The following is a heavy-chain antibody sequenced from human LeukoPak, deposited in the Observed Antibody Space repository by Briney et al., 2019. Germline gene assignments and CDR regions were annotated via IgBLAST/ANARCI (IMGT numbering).Heavy chain of an antibody. CDR3: AREKRITMIVDAFDI. D-gene: IGHD3-22*01. V-gene: IGHV4-4*07. J-gene: IGHJ3*02. CDR2: IYTSGST. Sequence: SETLSLTCTVSGGSISSYYWSWIRQPAGKGLEWIGRIYTSGSTNYNPSLKSRVTMSVDTSKNQFSLKLSSVTAADTAVYYCAREKRITMIVDAFDIWGQGTMVTVSS. CDR1: GGSISSYY.